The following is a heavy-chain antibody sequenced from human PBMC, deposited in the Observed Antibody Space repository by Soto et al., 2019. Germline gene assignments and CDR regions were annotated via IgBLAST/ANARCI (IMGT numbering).Heavy chain of an antibody. Sequence: QVQLQESGPGLVKPSETLSLTCTVSGGSISSYYWSWIRQPPGKGLEWIGYIYYSGSTNYNPSLKSRVTISVDTSKNQFSLKLSSVTAADTAVYYCARSRDCSSTSCYVPFDYWGQGTLVTVSS. CDR3: ARSRDCSSTSCYVPFDY. V-gene: IGHV4-59*08. J-gene: IGHJ4*02. D-gene: IGHD2-2*01. CDR1: GGSISSYY. CDR2: IYYSGST.